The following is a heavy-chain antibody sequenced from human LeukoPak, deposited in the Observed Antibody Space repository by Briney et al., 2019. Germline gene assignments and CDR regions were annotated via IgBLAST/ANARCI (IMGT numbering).Heavy chain of an antibody. CDR2: IYYSGST. Sequence: SSETLSLTCTVSGGSVSSGSYYWSWIRQPPGKGLEWIGYIYYSGSTNYNPSLKSRVTISVDTSKNQFSLKLSSVTAADTAVYYCARSLYDFWSGSRLFDYWGQGTLVTVSS. CDR3: ARSLYDFWSGSRLFDY. CDR1: GGSVSSGSYY. D-gene: IGHD3-3*01. J-gene: IGHJ4*02. V-gene: IGHV4-61*01.